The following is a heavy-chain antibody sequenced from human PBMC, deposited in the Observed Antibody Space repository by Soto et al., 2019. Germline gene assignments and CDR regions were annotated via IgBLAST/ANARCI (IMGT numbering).Heavy chain of an antibody. CDR1: GFTFSSYA. CDR3: AKVGSGGSGSYYNPPYYYYYMDV. D-gene: IGHD3-10*01. V-gene: IGHV3-23*01. CDR2: ISGSGGST. Sequence: GGSLRLSCAASGFTFSSYAMSWVRQAPGKGLEWVSAISGSGGSTYYADSVKGRFTISRDNSKNTLYLQMNSLRAEDTAVYYCAKVGSGGSGSYYNPPYYYYYMDVWGKGTTVTVSS. J-gene: IGHJ6*03.